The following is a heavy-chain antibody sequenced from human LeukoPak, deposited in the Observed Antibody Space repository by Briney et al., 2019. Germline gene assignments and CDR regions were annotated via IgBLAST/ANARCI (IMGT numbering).Heavy chain of an antibody. Sequence: GGSLRLSCAASGFTFSSYTMNWVRQAPGKGLEWVSSISSSSSYIYFADSVKGRFTSSRDNAKNSLYLQMNSLRAEDTAVYYCARDRDGSGWHDYWGRGTLVTVSS. J-gene: IGHJ4*02. CDR1: GFTFSSYT. D-gene: IGHD6-19*01. V-gene: IGHV3-21*01. CDR2: ISSSSSYI. CDR3: ARDRDGSGWHDY.